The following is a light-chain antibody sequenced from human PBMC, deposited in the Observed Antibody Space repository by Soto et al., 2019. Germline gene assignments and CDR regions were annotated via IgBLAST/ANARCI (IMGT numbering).Light chain of an antibody. CDR1: QSVNSN. J-gene: IGKJ4*01. CDR2: DAS. CDR3: QHYNFWPPLT. V-gene: IGKV3-15*01. Sequence: EIVMTQSPATLSVSQGERATLSCRASQSVNSNLAWYRQKPGQAPRLLISDASTMATGVPARFRGSGSGTEFNLTISSLQSEDAVLYYCQHYNFWPPLTFGGGTKVEIK.